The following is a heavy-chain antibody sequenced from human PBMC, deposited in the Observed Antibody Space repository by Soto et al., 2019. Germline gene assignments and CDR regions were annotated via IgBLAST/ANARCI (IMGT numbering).Heavy chain of an antibody. Sequence: QVQLVQSGAEVKRPGSSVKVSCKTSGGTFTSSTFAWVRQASGQGLEWMGGIIPVFNTPLHAQKFKGRVTITADDFKSTVSLELRGLASEDTATYFSAMSSGRLGQFNSLPDTWGQGTPVIVSS. J-gene: IGHJ4*02. CDR1: GGTFTSST. V-gene: IGHV1-69*01. D-gene: IGHD3-9*01. CDR2: IIPVFNTP. CDR3: AMSSGRLGQFNSLPDT.